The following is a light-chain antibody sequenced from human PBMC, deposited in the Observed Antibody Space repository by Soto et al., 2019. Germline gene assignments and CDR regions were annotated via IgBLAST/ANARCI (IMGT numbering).Light chain of an antibody. J-gene: IGKJ1*01. Sequence: DIVLTQSPGTLSLSPGERATLSCRASQSVRSSLAWYQQKPGQAPRLFIYDASTRATGIPARFSGSGSGTEFTLTISSLQSEDFAVYYCQQYNSWPETFGQGTKVDNK. V-gene: IGKV3-15*01. CDR2: DAS. CDR3: QQYNSWPET. CDR1: QSVRSS.